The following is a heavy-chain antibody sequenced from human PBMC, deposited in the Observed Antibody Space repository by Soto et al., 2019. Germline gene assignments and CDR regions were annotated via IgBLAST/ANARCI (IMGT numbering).Heavy chain of an antibody. J-gene: IGHJ4*02. V-gene: IGHV1-2*04. Sequence: ASVKVSCKASGYTFTGYYMHWVRQAPGQGLEWMGWINPNSGGTNYAQKFQGWVTMTRDTSISTAYMELSRLRSDDTAVYYCARARTRGISSSSYDYWGQGTLVTVSS. CDR1: GYTFTGYY. CDR2: INPNSGGT. CDR3: ARARTRGISSSSYDY. D-gene: IGHD6-13*01.